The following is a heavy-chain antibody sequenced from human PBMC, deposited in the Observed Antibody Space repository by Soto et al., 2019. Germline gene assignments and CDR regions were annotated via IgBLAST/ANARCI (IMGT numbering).Heavy chain of an antibody. CDR1: GGTFSSYA. D-gene: IGHD2-2*01. CDR3: AREGEYCISTSCYANFDY. Sequence: QVQLVQSGAEVKKPGSSVKVSCKASGGTFSSYAISWVRQAPGQGLEWMGGIIPIFGTANYAQKFQGRVTITADESTSTAYMELSSLSSEDTAVYYCAREGEYCISTSCYANFDYWGQGTLVTVSS. V-gene: IGHV1-69*12. J-gene: IGHJ4*02. CDR2: IIPIFGTA.